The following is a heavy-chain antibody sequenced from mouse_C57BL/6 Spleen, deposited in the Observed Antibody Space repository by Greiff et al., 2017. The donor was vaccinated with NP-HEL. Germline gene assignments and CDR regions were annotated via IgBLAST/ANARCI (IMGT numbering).Heavy chain of an antibody. D-gene: IGHD1-1*01. CDR2: IWSGGST. Sequence: QVQLKESGPGLVQPSQSLSITCTVSGFSLTSYGVHWVRQSPGKGLEWLGVIWSGGSTDYNAAFISRLSISKDNSKSQVFFKMNSLQADDTAIYYCARNGGYYYGSSRHYYAMDYWGQGTSVTVSS. J-gene: IGHJ4*01. V-gene: IGHV2-2*01. CDR1: GFSLTSYG. CDR3: ARNGGYYYGSSRHYYAMDY.